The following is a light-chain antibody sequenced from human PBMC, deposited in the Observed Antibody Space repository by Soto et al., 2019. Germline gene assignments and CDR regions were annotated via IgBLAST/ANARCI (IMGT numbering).Light chain of an antibody. V-gene: IGKV1-5*03. CDR2: KAS. CDR3: QHYNSYSAA. J-gene: IGKJ1*01. Sequence: DIQMTQSPSTLSGSVGDRVTITCLASQTNSSWLAWYQQKPGKAPKLLIYKASTLKSGVPSRFSGSGSGTEFTLTISSLQPDDFATYYCQHYNSYSAAFGQGTKVDIK. CDR1: QTNSSW.